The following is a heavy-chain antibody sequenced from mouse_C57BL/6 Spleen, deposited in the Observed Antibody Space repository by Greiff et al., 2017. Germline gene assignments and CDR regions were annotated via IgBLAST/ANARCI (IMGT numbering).Heavy chain of an antibody. J-gene: IGHJ3*01. V-gene: IGHV5-12*01. Sequence: EVMLVESGGGLVQPGGSLKLSCAASGFTFSDYYMYWVRQTPEKRLEWVAYISNGGGSTYYPDTVKGRFTISRDNAKNTLYLQMSRLKSEDTAMYYCARLDSSGYWFAYWGQGTLVTVSA. CDR3: ARLDSSGYWFAY. CDR1: GFTFSDYY. D-gene: IGHD3-2*02. CDR2: ISNGGGST.